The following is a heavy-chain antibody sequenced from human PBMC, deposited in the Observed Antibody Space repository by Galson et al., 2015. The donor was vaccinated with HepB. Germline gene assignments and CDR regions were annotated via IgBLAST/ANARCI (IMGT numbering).Heavy chain of an antibody. CDR1: GYTFIRYG. Sequence: SVKVSCKASGYTFIRYGITWVRQAPGQGLEWMGWISAYNVNTNYAQNLQGRVTMTTDTSTSTAYMELRSLRSDDTAVYYCASEGTTVTTGWEITYYYGMDVWGQGTTVTVSS. J-gene: IGHJ6*02. D-gene: IGHD4-17*01. CDR3: ASEGTTVTTGWEITYYYGMDV. V-gene: IGHV1-18*01. CDR2: ISAYNVNT.